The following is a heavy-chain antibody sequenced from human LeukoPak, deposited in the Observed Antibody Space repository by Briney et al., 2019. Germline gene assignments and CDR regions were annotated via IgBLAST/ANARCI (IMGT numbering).Heavy chain of an antibody. Sequence: SGTLSLTCAVSGGSISSSNWWSWVRQPPGKGLEWIGEIYHSGSTNYNPSLKSRVTISVDRSKNQFSLKLSSVTAADTAVYYCARDALTTVGGYYFDYWGQGTLVTVSS. CDR3: ARDALTTVGGYYFDY. CDR2: IYHSGST. CDR1: GGSISSSNW. D-gene: IGHD4-11*01. J-gene: IGHJ4*02. V-gene: IGHV4-4*02.